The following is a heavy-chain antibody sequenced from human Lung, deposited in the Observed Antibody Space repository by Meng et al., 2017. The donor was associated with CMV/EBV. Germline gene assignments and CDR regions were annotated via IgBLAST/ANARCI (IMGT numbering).Heavy chain of an antibody. J-gene: IGHJ4*02. CDR3: ARSPAIFPIHRVVRGRYFDY. CDR2: ISANSGDT. V-gene: IGHV3-23*01. CDR1: GFTFSNYP. D-gene: IGHD4-23*01. Sequence: GESLKISCAASGFTFSNYPMNWVRQAPGTGLDWVSPISANSGDTYYLDPVEGRFTISRDNSKNTLYLQMNSLRAEDTAVYYCARSPAIFPIHRVVRGRYFDYWGQGMLVTSAS.